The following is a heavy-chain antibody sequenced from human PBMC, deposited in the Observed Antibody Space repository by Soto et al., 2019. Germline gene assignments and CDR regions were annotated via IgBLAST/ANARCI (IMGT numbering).Heavy chain of an antibody. J-gene: IGHJ4*02. V-gene: IGHV3-30-3*01. Sequence: GGSLRLSCAASGFIFSSHARHWVRQAPGKGPEWVAAISYDGTNKFYADSGKGRFIISRDNSKNTLCLQMNSLKAEDTAVYYCARDPMATIDYYFDYWGQGTLVTVSS. CDR1: GFIFSSHA. D-gene: IGHD5-12*01. CDR2: ISYDGTNK. CDR3: ARDPMATIDYYFDY.